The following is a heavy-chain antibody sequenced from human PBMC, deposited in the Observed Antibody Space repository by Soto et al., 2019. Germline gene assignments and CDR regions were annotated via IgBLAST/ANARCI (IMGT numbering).Heavy chain of an antibody. CDR2: ISHDGSDK. CDR1: GFTFRNYC. V-gene: IGHV3-30*18. Sequence: QVQLVESGGGVVRPGRSLRLTCAASGFTFRNYCMHWVRQAPGKGLEWVAVISHDGSDKYYADSMKGRFIISRDNSENTLCLNMNSLKPEDTAVYYCAKENQHLVHDYWGQGTLVTVAS. J-gene: IGHJ4*02. CDR3: AKENQHLVHDY. D-gene: IGHD6-13*01.